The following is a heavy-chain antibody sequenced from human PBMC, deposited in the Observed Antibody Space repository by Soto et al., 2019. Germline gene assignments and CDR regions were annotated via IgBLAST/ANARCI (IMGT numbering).Heavy chain of an antibody. Sequence: ASVKVSCKASGYTFTSYDINWVRQATGQGLEWMGWMNPNSGNTGYAQKFQGRVTMTRNTSISTAHMELSSLRSEDTAVYYCARVGIWFGELLPDYWGQGTLVTVSS. D-gene: IGHD3-10*01. V-gene: IGHV1-8*01. CDR3: ARVGIWFGELLPDY. J-gene: IGHJ4*02. CDR1: GYTFTSYD. CDR2: MNPNSGNT.